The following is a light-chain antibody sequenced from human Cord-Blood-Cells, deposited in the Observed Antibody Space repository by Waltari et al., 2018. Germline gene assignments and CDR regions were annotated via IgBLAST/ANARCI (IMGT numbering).Light chain of an antibody. Sequence: EIVMTPSPATLSVSPRARATFSCRASQSVSSNLAWYQQKPGHAPRLLIYGASTRATGIPARFSGSGSGTEFTLTISSLQSEDFAVYYCQQYNNWPLTFGGGTKVEIK. J-gene: IGKJ4*01. CDR1: QSVSSN. CDR2: GAS. V-gene: IGKV3-15*01. CDR3: QQYNNWPLT.